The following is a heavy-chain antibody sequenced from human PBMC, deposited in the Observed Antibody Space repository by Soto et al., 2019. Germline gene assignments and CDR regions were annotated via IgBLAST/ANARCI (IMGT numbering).Heavy chain of an antibody. CDR3: ARDAGGAGDY. V-gene: IGHV4-59*01. CDR2: IYYSGST. CDR1: SASFTVYY. Sequence: QVQLQESGPGLVKPSEPLSLTCTVSSASFTVYYWSWIRQPPGKGLEWIGYIYYSGSTSYNPSLTSRVTLSADTSKNQFSLKLRSVTAADTAVYYCARDAGGAGDYWGQGVLVTVSS. D-gene: IGHD2-15*01. J-gene: IGHJ4*02.